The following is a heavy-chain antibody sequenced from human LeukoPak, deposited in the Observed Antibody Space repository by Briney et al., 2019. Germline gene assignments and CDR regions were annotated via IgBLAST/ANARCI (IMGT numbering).Heavy chain of an antibody. Sequence: SQTLSLTCTVSGGSISSGSYYWSWIRQPAGKGLEWIGRIYTSGSTNYNPSLKSRVTISVDTSKNQFSLKLSSVTAADTAAYYCARGNLGLRFLEWLQSNWFDPWGQGTLVTVSS. D-gene: IGHD3-3*01. CDR2: IYTSGST. CDR3: ARGNLGLRFLEWLQSNWFDP. J-gene: IGHJ5*02. CDR1: GGSISSGSYY. V-gene: IGHV4-61*02.